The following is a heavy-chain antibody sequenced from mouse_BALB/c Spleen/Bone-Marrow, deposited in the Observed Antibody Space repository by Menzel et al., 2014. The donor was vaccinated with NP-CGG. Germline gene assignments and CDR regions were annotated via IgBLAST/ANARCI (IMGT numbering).Heavy chain of an antibody. D-gene: IGHD2-14*01. V-gene: IGHV2-5*01. CDR2: IWRGGST. J-gene: IGHJ4*01. CDR1: GFSLTSYG. Sequence: VNLVESGPGLVQPSQSLSITCTVSGFSLTSYGVHWVRQSPGKGLEWLGVIWRGGSTDYNAAFMSRLSITKDNSKSQVFFKMNSLQADDTAIYYCAKISTTTGAMDYWGQGTSVTVSS. CDR3: AKISTTTGAMDY.